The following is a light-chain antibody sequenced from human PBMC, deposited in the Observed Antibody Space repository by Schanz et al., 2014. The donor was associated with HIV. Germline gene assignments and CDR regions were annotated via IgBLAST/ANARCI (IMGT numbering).Light chain of an antibody. CDR1: QGISNY. Sequence: IQLTQSPTSLSASVGDRVTITCRASQGISNYLAWYQQKPGKAPNLLIYAASTLHTGVPLRFSGSGSGTDFTLTISSLQPEDFATYYCQQLSSHITFGGGTKVEIK. CDR2: AAS. CDR3: QQLSSHIT. J-gene: IGKJ4*01. V-gene: IGKV1-9*01.